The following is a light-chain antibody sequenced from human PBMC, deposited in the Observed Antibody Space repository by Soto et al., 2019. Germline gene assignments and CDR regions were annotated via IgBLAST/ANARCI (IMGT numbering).Light chain of an antibody. Sequence: DIQMTQSPSSLSASVGDRVTITCRASQSIIKCLNWYQHKPGKAPLLLIFAASNLQSGVPSRFSGSGSGTDFTLTINSLQPEDFATYYCQQSYSSPWTFGQGTTVHIK. CDR1: QSIIKC. J-gene: IGKJ1*01. CDR2: AAS. CDR3: QQSYSSPWT. V-gene: IGKV1-39*01.